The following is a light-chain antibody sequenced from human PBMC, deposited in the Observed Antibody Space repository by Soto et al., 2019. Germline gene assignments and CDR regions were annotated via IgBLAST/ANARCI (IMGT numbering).Light chain of an antibody. Sequence: AIQMTQSPSSLSASVGDRVTITCQASQGIKNDLDWYQQKPGKAPKLLIYAASTLQSGVPSRFSGSGSGTDFTLTISSLQPEDFATYYCLQDYSYPRTFGQGTKVEIK. CDR2: AAS. V-gene: IGKV1-6*01. J-gene: IGKJ1*01. CDR3: LQDYSYPRT. CDR1: QGIKND.